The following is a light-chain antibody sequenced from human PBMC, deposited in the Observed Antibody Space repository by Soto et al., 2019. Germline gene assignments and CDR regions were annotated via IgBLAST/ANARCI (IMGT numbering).Light chain of an antibody. J-gene: IGLJ2*01. V-gene: IGLV2-14*01. Sequence: QSALTQPASVSGSPGQSITISCTGTSSDVGGFNYVSWYQQHPGKAPKLMIYDVSNRPSGVSNRFSGSKSGNTASLTISGLQAEDEADYHCSSYTSSSPVVVFGGGTQLTVL. CDR1: SSDVGGFNY. CDR2: DVS. CDR3: SSYTSSSPVVV.